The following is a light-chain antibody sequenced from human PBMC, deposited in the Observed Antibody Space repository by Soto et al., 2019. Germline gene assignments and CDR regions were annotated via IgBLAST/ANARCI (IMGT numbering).Light chain of an antibody. Sequence: DIQMTQSPSTLSASVGYRFTITCRASHSISTWLAWYQQKPGKAPKLLIYKASSLRNGVPSRFSGSGSGTEFTLTIYSLQPDDFASYYCQQYNGYPHTFGQGTKLEIK. V-gene: IGKV1-5*03. CDR1: HSISTW. CDR2: KAS. CDR3: QQYNGYPHT. J-gene: IGKJ2*01.